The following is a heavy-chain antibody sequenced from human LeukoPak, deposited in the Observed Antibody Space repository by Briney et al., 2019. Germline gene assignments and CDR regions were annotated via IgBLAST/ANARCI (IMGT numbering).Heavy chain of an antibody. D-gene: IGHD4/OR15-4a*01. CDR3: ARRYGAYVDY. Sequence: HGESLKISCRASGYKFTNYRIGWVRQMPGRGLEWMGIIYPGDSDTRYSPSFQGQVTISADKSISTAYLQWSSLKASDTAMYYYARRYGAYVDYWGQGTLVTVSS. CDR1: GYKFTNYR. V-gene: IGHV5-51*01. CDR2: IYPGDSDT. J-gene: IGHJ4*02.